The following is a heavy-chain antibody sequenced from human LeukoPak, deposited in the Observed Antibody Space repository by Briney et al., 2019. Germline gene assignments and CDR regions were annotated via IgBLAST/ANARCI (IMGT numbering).Heavy chain of an antibody. D-gene: IGHD6-19*01. CDR2: INTDGSTT. CDR1: GFTFSSYW. J-gene: IGHJ4*02. CDR3: AKDARKYSSGWYIDY. V-gene: IGHV3-74*01. Sequence: PGGSLRLSCAASGFTFSSYWMHWVRQAPGKGLVWVSRINTDGSTTSYADSVKGRFIISRDNAKNTLYLQMNSLRAEDTAVYYCAKDARKYSSGWYIDYWGQGTLVTASS.